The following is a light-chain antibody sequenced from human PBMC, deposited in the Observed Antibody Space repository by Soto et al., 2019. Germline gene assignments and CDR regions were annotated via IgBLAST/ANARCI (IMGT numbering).Light chain of an antibody. V-gene: IGKV3-11*01. CDR1: QSVSSSY. J-gene: IGKJ1*01. CDR3: QQRSNCPPM. CDR2: DAS. Sequence: EIVLTQSPGTLSLSPCERATLSSSASQSVSSSYFAWYQQKPGQAPTLLIYDASNRAASIPARFSGSGWGADFTFTISSLEPEDFAVHYCQQRSNCPPMFGQGTKVDNK.